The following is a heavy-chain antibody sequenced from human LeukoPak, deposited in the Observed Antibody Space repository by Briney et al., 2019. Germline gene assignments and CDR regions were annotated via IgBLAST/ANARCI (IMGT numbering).Heavy chain of an antibody. CDR1: GYTFTDYY. D-gene: IGHD2-15*01. CDR3: ARERGWHFYYYGMDV. J-gene: IGHJ6*02. V-gene: IGHV1-18*04. CDR2: ISAYNGNT. Sequence: ASVKVSCKASGYTFTDYYMQWVRQAPGQGLEWMGWISAYNGNTNYAQKLQGRVTMTTDTSTSTAYTELRSLRSDDTAVYYCARERGWHFYYYGMDVWGQGTTVTVSS.